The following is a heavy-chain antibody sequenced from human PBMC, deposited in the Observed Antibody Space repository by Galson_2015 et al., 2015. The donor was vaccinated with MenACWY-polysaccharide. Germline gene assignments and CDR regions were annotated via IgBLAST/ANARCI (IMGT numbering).Heavy chain of an antibody. Sequence: SLRLSCAASGFTFTSYWMSWVRQAPGKGLEWVAHIKQDESEKYYVDSVKGRCTISRDNAQNSLFLQMNSLRAEDTATYYCARDDGRWELPLDYWGQGTLVTVSS. D-gene: IGHD1-26*01. CDR2: IKQDESEK. CDR3: ARDDGRWELPLDY. J-gene: IGHJ4*02. CDR1: GFTFTSYW. V-gene: IGHV3-7*01.